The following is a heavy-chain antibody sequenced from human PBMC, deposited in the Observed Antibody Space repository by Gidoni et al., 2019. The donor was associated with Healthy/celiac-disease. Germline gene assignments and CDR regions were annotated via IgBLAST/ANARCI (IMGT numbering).Heavy chain of an antibody. Sequence: EVQLLESGGGLVQPGGSLRLSCAASGFTFSSYAMSWVRQAPGKGLEWVAAISGSGGSTYYADSVKGRFTISRDNSKTTLYLQMNSLRAEDTAVYYCAKGPKAAMVVGVDYWGQGTLVTVSS. CDR2: ISGSGGST. V-gene: IGHV3-23*01. CDR3: AKGPKAAMVVGVDY. CDR1: GFTFSSYA. J-gene: IGHJ4*02. D-gene: IGHD5-18*01.